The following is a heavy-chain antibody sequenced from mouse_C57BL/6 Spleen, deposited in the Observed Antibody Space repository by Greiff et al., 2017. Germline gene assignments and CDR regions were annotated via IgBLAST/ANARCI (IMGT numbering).Heavy chain of an antibody. CDR2: IDPNSGGT. J-gene: IGHJ4*01. CDR3: ARGDSSGYSYAIDY. Sequence: VQLQQPGAELVKPGASVKLSCKASGYTFTSYWMHWVQQRPGRGLEWIGRIDPNSGGTKYNEKFKSKAKLTVEKPCSTAYMHLSSLTSEDSAVYYCARGDSSGYSYAIDYWGQGTSVTVSS. D-gene: IGHD3-2*02. CDR1: GYTFTSYW. V-gene: IGHV1-72*01.